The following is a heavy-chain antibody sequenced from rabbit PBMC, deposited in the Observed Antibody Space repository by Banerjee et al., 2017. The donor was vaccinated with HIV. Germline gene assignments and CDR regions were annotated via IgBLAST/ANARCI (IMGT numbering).Heavy chain of an antibody. V-gene: IGHV1S40*01. D-gene: IGHD1-1*01. CDR1: GFSLSSDA. CDR3: ARWGADSNSDYDL. Sequence: QSVEESGGDLVKPGGTLTLTCTVSGFSLSSDAMCWVRQAPGKGLEWIACIYIGGGITYYASWAKGRFTISKTSSTTVTLQLNILTAADTATYFCARWGADSNSDYDLWGPGTLVTVS. J-gene: IGHJ6*01. CDR2: IYIGGGIT.